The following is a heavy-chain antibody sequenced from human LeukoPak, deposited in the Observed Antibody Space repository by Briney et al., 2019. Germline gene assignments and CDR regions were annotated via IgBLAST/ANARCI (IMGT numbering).Heavy chain of an antibody. J-gene: IGHJ3*02. V-gene: IGHV4-34*01. CDR3: ATHADCSGGGCYLGGDAFDI. Sequence: PSETLSLTCAVYGGSFSGYYWSWIRQPPGKGLEWIGEFNHSGSTNYNPSLKSRVTISVDTSKNQFSLKLSSVTAADTAVYYCATHADCSGGGCYLGGDAFDIWGQGTMVTVSS. CDR2: FNHSGST. CDR1: GGSFSGYY. D-gene: IGHD2-15*01.